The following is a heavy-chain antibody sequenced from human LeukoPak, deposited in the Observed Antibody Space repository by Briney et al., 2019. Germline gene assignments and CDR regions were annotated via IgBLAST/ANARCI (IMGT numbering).Heavy chain of an antibody. CDR3: ARDPGPDDYDSPS. CDR1: GFTFSSYS. J-gene: IGHJ4*02. Sequence: GGSLRLSCAASGFTFSSYSMNWVRQAPGKGLEWVSSISSSSSYIYYADSVKGRFTISRDNAKNSLYLQMNSLRAEDTAVYYCARDPGPDDYDSPSWGQGTLVTVSS. CDR2: ISSSSSYI. V-gene: IGHV3-21*01. D-gene: IGHD3-16*01.